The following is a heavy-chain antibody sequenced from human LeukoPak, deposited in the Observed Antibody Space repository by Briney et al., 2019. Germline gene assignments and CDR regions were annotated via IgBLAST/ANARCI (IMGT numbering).Heavy chain of an antibody. CDR3: ARAKSQRGYTYGPHTYFDY. D-gene: IGHD5-18*01. Sequence: SETLSLTCTVSGGSISSGDYSWSWIRQPPGQGLEWIGYIYYSGSTYYNPSLKSRATISVDTSQKQFSLKLNSVTAADTAVYYCARAKSQRGYTYGPHTYFDYWGQGTLVTVSS. CDR1: GGSISSGDYS. CDR2: IYYSGST. J-gene: IGHJ4*01. V-gene: IGHV4-30-4*01.